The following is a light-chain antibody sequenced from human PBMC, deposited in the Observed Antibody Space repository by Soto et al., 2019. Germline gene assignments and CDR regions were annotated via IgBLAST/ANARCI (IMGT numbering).Light chain of an antibody. Sequence: EIVLTQSPATLSLSPGERATLSCRASQSVSSSYLAWYQQKPGQAPRLLIYGASSRATGIPDRFSGSGSGTDFTVTVSRLEPEDFAVYYCQQYGSSPFTFGPGTKVDIK. J-gene: IGKJ3*01. CDR1: QSVSSSY. CDR2: GAS. CDR3: QQYGSSPFT. V-gene: IGKV3-20*01.